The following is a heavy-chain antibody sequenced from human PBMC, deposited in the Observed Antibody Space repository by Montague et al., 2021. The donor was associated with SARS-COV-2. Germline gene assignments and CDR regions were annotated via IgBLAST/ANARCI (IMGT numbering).Heavy chain of an antibody. CDR1: GGSISSYY. CDR2: GHYSGST. V-gene: IGHV4-59*13. Sequence: SETLSLTCTVSGGSISSYYWTWIRQPPGKGLEWIGFGHYSGSTNLNPSLKSRVSISVDTSKNQFSLELTSVTAADTAVDYCGRGANGLDAYIRYWGQGTLVTVSS. D-gene: IGHD5-24*01. CDR3: GRGANGLDAYIRY. J-gene: IGHJ4*02.